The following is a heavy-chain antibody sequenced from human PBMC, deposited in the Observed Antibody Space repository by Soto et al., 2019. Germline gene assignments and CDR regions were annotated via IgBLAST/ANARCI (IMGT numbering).Heavy chain of an antibody. J-gene: IGHJ4*02. CDR3: AREVTVASYSFDF. CDR2: IIPIFGTA. V-gene: IGHV1-69*01. Sequence: QVQLVQSGAEVRKPGSSVKVSCKASGGTFSRHAISWVRQAPGQGLEWMGGIIPIFGTANYAQKFQGRVTITADDSTSTAYMELRSLRADDTAVYYCAREVTVASYSFDFWGQGTLVTVSS. D-gene: IGHD5-12*01. CDR1: GGTFSRHA.